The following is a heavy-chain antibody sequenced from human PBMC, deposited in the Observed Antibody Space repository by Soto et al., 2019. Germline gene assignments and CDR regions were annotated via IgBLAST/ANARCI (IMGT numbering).Heavy chain of an antibody. CDR1: GFSLTTRPVG. D-gene: IGHD1-1*01. CDR3: AHRHCYNGAWNEGTFDY. CDR2: IYWDDDK. J-gene: IGHJ4*02. V-gene: IGHV2-5*02. Sequence: SGPTRVNPTQTLTLTFTFSGFSLTTRPVGVGWIRQPPGRALEWVALIYWDDDKRYNPSLKTRVTITKDTSKNQAVLTMTNMDPVDTATYSCAHRHCYNGAWNEGTFDYCGQGALVTVSS.